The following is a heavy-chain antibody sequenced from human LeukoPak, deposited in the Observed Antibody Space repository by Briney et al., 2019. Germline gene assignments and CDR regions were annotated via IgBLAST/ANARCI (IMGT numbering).Heavy chain of an antibody. Sequence: GGSLRLSCAASGFTFSSYWMHWVRQAPGKGLVWVSRINSDGSRTSYADSVKGRFTISRDNAKDTMYLQMNSLRAEDTAVYYCARDYDFWTFDYWGQGTLVTVSS. CDR2: INSDGSRT. D-gene: IGHD3-3*01. CDR3: ARDYDFWTFDY. V-gene: IGHV3-74*01. J-gene: IGHJ4*02. CDR1: GFTFSSYW.